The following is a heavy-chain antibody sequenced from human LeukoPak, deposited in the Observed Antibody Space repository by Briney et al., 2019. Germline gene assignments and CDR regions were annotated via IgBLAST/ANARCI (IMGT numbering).Heavy chain of an antibody. CDR2: ISSSSSYR. J-gene: IGHJ4*02. CDR3: ARYEGGPGFDY. Sequence: GRSLRLSCAASGFTFSSYVMNWVRQAPGKGLEWVSSISSSSSYRYYADSVKGRFTISRDNAKNSLYLQMNSLRAEDTAVYYCARYEGGPGFDYWGPGTLVAVSS. CDR1: GFTFSSYV. V-gene: IGHV3-21*01. D-gene: IGHD3-16*01.